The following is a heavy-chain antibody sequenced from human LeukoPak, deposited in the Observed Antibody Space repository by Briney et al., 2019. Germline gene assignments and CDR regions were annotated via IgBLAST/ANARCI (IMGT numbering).Heavy chain of an antibody. CDR1: GGSISSSNYY. Sequence: SETLSLTCTVSGGSISSSNYYWSWIRQPAGKGLEWIGRIYTSGSTNYNPSLKSRVTISVDTPKNQFSLKLSSVTAADTAVYYCARVGGWPNYYYYYMDVWGKGTTVTISS. D-gene: IGHD6-19*01. CDR2: IYTSGST. J-gene: IGHJ6*03. CDR3: ARVGGWPNYYYYYMDV. V-gene: IGHV4-61*02.